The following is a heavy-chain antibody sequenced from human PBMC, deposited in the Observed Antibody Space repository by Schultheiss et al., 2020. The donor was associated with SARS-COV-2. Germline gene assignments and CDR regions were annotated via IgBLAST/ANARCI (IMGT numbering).Heavy chain of an antibody. V-gene: IGHV1-18*01. J-gene: IGHJ6*02. CDR1: GYTFTSYG. Sequence: ASVKVSCKASGYTFTSYGISWVRQAPGQGLEWMGWINPNSGGTNYAQKFQGWVTMTTDTSTSTAYMELRSLRSDDTAVYYCARQNRKARGLSVDVWGQGTTVTVSS. D-gene: IGHD2/OR15-2a*01. CDR2: INPNSGGT. CDR3: ARQNRKARGLSVDV.